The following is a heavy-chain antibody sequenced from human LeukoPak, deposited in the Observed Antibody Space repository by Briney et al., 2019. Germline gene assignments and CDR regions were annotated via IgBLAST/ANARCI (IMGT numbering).Heavy chain of an antibody. J-gene: IGHJ4*02. V-gene: IGHV3-7*01. CDR1: GFTFSSYW. CDR3: ASEYNALNYYGSGSYDY. CDR2: IKQDGSEK. D-gene: IGHD3-10*01. Sequence: GGSLRLSCAASGFTFSSYWMSWVRQAPGKGLEWVANIKQDGSEKYYVDSVKGRFTISRDNAKNSLYLQMNSLRAEDTAVYYCASEYNALNYYGSGSYDYWGQGTLVTVSS.